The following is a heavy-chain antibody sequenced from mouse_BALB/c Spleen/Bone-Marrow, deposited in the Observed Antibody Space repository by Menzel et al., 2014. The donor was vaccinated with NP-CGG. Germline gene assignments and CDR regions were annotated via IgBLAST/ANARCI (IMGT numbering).Heavy chain of an antibody. V-gene: IGHV1-7*01. CDR2: INPSTGYT. J-gene: IGHJ2*01. CDR3: ARIYYYGRDY. CDR1: GYTFTNYW. Sequence: LQESGAELAKPGASVKMSCKASGYTFTNYWMHWVKQRPGQGLEWIGYINPSTGYTEYNQKFKDKATLTADKSSSTAYMQLSSLTSADSAVYYCARIYYYGRDYWGQGTPLTVSS. D-gene: IGHD1-1*01.